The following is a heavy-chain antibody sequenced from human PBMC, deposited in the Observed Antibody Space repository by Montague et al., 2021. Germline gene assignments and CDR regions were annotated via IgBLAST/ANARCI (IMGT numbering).Heavy chain of an antibody. CDR1: GFTFSNYA. Sequence: SLRLSCAASGFTFSNYAMSWVRLAPGEGLEWVSLIGGTSGVTTYADSVKGRFTISRDNSTSTLWLQLNSLRAEDTSVYYCADSGGGGGSPRWAYWGQGTLVTVSS. CDR3: ADSGGGGGSPRWAY. J-gene: IGHJ4*02. D-gene: IGHD2-21*01. V-gene: IGHV3-23*01. CDR2: IGGTSGVT.